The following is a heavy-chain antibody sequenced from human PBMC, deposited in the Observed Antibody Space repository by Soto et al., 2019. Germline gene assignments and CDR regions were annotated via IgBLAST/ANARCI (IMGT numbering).Heavy chain of an antibody. D-gene: IGHD4-17*01. CDR2: IHYSGST. J-gene: IGHJ4*02. V-gene: IGHV4-59*08. Sequence: SETLSLTFTVSGDSISSYYWSWIRQPPGKGLEWIGYIHYSGSTNYNPSLKSRVTISVDTSKNQFSLRLSSVTAADTAVYYCARHETPHGDYDYWGQGTLVTVSS. CDR1: GDSISSYY. CDR3: ARHETPHGDYDY.